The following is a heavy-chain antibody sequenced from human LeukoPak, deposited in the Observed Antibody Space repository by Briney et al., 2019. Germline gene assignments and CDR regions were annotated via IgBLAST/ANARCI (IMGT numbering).Heavy chain of an antibody. CDR2: INPNSGDT. V-gene: IGHV1-2*02. J-gene: IGHJ4*02. Sequence: EGSVKVSCKASGYTFTGYYMHSVRQAPGQGLEWMGWINPNSGDTNYAQKFQGRVTMTKDTSISTAYMELNRLRSDATAMYYCAREEYTYGFYYWGQGTLVTVSS. CDR1: GYTFTGYY. D-gene: IGHD5-18*01. CDR3: AREEYTYGFYY.